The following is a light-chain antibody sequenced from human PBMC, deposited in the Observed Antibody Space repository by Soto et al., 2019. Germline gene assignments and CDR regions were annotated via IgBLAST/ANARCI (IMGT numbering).Light chain of an antibody. J-gene: IGKJ1*01. Sequence: EILMTQSPGTLSVSPGERVTLSCRASQSVSSKLAWYQQKPGQAPRLLIYDASTRATGIPARFSGSGSGTEFTLTISSLQSEDFAVYCCQQYDTWPPTFGQGTKVEI. V-gene: IGKV3-15*01. CDR3: QQYDTWPPT. CDR2: DAS. CDR1: QSVSSK.